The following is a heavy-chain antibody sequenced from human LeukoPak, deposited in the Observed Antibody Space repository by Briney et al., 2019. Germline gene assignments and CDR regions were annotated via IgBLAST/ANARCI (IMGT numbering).Heavy chain of an antibody. CDR2: IYHSGST. J-gene: IGHJ3*02. D-gene: IGHD6-6*01. CDR1: GGSISSSNW. CDR3: QTEVSSSGLSVGAFDI. Sequence: SETLSLTCAVSGGSISSSNWWSWVRQPPGKGLEWIGEIYHSGSTNYNPSLKSRVTISVDKSKNQFSLKLSSVTAADTAVYYCQTEVSSSGLSVGAFDIWGQGTMVTVSS. V-gene: IGHV4-4*02.